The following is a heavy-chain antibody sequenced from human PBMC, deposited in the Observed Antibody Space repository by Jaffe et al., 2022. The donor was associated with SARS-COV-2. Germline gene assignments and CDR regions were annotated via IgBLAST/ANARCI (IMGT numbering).Heavy chain of an antibody. D-gene: IGHD1-26*01. Sequence: EVQLVESGGGLVQPGGSLRLSCAASGFTFSSYEMNWVRQAPGKGLEWVSYISSSGSTIYYADSVKGRFTISRDNAKNSLYLQMNSLRAEDTAVYYCARGSGVGATIYWGQGTLVTVSS. CDR2: ISSSGSTI. CDR3: ARGSGVGATIY. V-gene: IGHV3-48*03. CDR1: GFTFSSYE. J-gene: IGHJ4*02.